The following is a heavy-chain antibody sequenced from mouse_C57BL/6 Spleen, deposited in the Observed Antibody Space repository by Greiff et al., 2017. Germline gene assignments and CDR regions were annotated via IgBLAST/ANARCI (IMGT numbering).Heavy chain of an antibody. J-gene: IGHJ3*01. CDR3: ARWRSGDGFAD. CDR2: IDPNSGGT. CDR1: GYTFTSYW. V-gene: IGHV1-72*01. Sequence: QVQLQQPGAELVKPGASVKLSCKASGYTFTSYWMHWVQQRPGRGLEWIGRIDPNSGGTKYNEKFKGKATLTVDKPSSTAYMQLSSLTYEDSAVYWCARWRSGDGFADWGQGTLVTVSA. D-gene: IGHD3-3*01.